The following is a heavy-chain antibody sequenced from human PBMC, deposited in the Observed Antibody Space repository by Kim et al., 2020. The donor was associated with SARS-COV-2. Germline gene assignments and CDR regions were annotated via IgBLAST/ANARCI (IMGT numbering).Heavy chain of an antibody. CDR3: ARDQGDGYNFGGEDF. V-gene: IGHV3-30*01. J-gene: IGHJ4*02. Sequence: ADSGKGRFTIPRDNSEKTLYLQMNSLRGDDTAVYYCARDQGDGYNFGGEDFWGQGTLVTVSS. D-gene: IGHD5-12*01.